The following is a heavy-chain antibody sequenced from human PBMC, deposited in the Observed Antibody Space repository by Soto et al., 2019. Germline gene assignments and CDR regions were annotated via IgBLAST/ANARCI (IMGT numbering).Heavy chain of an antibody. V-gene: IGHV3-11*01. J-gene: IGHJ6*02. CDR1: GFTFSDYY. Sequence: GGSLRLSCAASGFTFSDYYMSWIRQAPGKGLEWVSYISSSGSTTYYADSVKGRFTISRDNSKNTLYLQMNSLRAEDTAVYYCARDPHYDSSGYYFDYYGMDVWGQGTTVTVSS. CDR3: ARDPHYDSSGYYFDYYGMDV. CDR2: ISSSGSTT. D-gene: IGHD3-22*01.